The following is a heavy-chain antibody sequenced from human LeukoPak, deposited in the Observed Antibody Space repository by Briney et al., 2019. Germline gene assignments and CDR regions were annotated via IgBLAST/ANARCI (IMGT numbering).Heavy chain of an antibody. D-gene: IGHD3-10*01. CDR2: INHSGSS. Sequence: PSETLSLTCAVYGGSSRGFYLSWIRQPPGRGLEWIGEINHSGSSNYNPSLESRVTISVDTSKNQFSLKLSSVTAADTAVYYCARSMIRGFPHKYWYFDLWGRGTQVTVSS. CDR3: ARSMIRGFPHKYWYFDL. V-gene: IGHV4-34*01. CDR1: GGSSRGFY. J-gene: IGHJ2*01.